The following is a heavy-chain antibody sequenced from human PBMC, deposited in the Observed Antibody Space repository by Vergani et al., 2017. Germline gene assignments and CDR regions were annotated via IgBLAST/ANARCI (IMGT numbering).Heavy chain of an antibody. J-gene: IGHJ3*02. V-gene: IGHV4-34*01. D-gene: IGHD6-6*01. CDR3: ARGIAALDAFDI. CDR2: INHSGST. Sequence: QVQLQQWGAGLLKPSETLSLTCAVYGGSFSGYYWSWIRQPPGKGLEWIGEINHSGSTNYNPSLKSRVTISVDTSKNQFSLKLSSVTAADTAVYYCARGIAALDAFDIWGQGTMVTVSS. CDR1: GGSFSGYY.